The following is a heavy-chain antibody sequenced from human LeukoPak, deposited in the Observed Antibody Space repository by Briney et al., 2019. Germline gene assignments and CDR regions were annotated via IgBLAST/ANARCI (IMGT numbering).Heavy chain of an antibody. CDR2: ISYSRST. V-gene: IGHV4-59*08. J-gene: IGHJ4*02. CDR1: NGSINNYY. CDR3: ARGGYTGTSFNY. D-gene: IGHD5-12*01. Sequence: SETLSLTCTVSNGSINNYYWSWIRQPPGKGLEWIGYISYSRSTNYSPSLKSRVTISVDSSKHQFSLKLNSVTAADTAVYYCARGGYTGTSFNYWGQGTLVTVSS.